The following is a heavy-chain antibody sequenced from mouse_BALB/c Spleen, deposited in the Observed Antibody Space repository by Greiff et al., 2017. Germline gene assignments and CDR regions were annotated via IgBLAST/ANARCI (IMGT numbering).Heavy chain of an antibody. V-gene: IGHV2-2*02. CDR3: ARNFGGSSLYYAMDY. CDR1: GFSLTSYG. Sequence: QVQLKESGPGLVQPSQSLSLTCTVSGFSLTSYGVHWVRQSPGKGLEWLGVIWSGGSTDYNAAFISRLSISKDNSKSQVFFKMNSLQANDTAIYYCARNFGGSSLYYAMDYWGQGTSVTVSS. D-gene: IGHD1-1*01. CDR2: IWSGGST. J-gene: IGHJ4*01.